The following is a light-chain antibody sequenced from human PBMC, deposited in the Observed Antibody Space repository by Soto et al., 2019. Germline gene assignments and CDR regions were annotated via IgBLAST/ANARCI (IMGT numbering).Light chain of an antibody. CDR3: QQYGSSPGT. Sequence: EIVSTQSPGTLSLSPGERATLSCRASQSVSSSYLAWYQQKPGQAPRLLIYGASSRATGIPDRFSGSGSGTDFTLTISRLEAEDFAVYYCQQYGSSPGTFGQGTRLEIK. V-gene: IGKV3-20*01. CDR2: GAS. J-gene: IGKJ5*01. CDR1: QSVSSSY.